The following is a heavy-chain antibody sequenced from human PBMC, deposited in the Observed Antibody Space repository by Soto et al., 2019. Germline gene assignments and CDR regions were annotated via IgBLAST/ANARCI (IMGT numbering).Heavy chain of an antibody. Sequence: SETLSLTCTVSGGSISSGGYYWSWIRQHPGKGLEWIGYIYYSGSTYYNPSLKSRVTISVDTSKNQFSLKLSSVTAADTAVYYCARSPDYYDSSGYDLSCFDYWGQGTLVTSPQ. V-gene: IGHV4-31*03. CDR3: ARSPDYYDSSGYDLSCFDY. CDR2: IYYSGST. J-gene: IGHJ4*02. D-gene: IGHD3-22*01. CDR1: GGSISSGGYY.